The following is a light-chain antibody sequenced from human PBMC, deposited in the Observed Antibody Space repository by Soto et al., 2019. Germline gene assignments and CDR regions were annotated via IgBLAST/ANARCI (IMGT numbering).Light chain of an antibody. J-gene: IGKJ1*01. CDR2: GAS. CDR3: QQYGSSPRT. Sequence: EVVMTQSPATLSVSLGDRATLSCRASQSVSSNLAWYQQKPGQAPRLLIYGASTRATGIPARFSGSGSGTDFTLTISRLEPEDFAVYYCQQYGSSPRTFGQGTKVDTK. CDR1: QSVSSN. V-gene: IGKV3-15*01.